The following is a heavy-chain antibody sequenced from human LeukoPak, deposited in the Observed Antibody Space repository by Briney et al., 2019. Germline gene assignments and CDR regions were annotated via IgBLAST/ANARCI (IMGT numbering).Heavy chain of an antibody. V-gene: IGHV3-23*01. CDR3: AKVRRAYRSFVGSSFDY. CDR2: ISGSGGST. J-gene: IGHJ4*02. D-gene: IGHD3-16*01. Sequence: GGSLRLSCAASGFTFSSFAMSWVRQAPGKGLEWVSAISGSGGSTYYADSVKGRFTISRENSKNTLYLQMNSLTAEDTAVYYCAKVRRAYRSFVGSSFDYWGQGTRVPVSS. CDR1: GFTFSSFA.